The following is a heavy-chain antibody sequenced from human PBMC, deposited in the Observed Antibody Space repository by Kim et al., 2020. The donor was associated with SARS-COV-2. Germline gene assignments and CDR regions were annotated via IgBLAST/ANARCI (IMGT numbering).Heavy chain of an antibody. D-gene: IGHD1-26*01. Sequence: ASVKVSCKTSGYTFTNNYLYWVRQAPGQGLEWMGIIKPGGTGTKYAQKFQGRVTMTSDTPTTTVYMELSSLRYEDTAVYYCVRDTYSGSSGWFDPWGQGT. CDR3: VRDTYSGSSGWFDP. J-gene: IGHJ5*02. CDR1: GYTFTNNY. V-gene: IGHV1-46*01. CDR2: IKPGGTGT.